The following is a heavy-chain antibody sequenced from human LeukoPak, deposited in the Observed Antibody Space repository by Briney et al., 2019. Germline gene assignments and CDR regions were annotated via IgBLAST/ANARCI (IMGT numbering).Heavy chain of an antibody. CDR3: AKDPSVEAAAVGYYYYYGMDV. CDR2: ISYDGSNK. V-gene: IGHV3-30*18. D-gene: IGHD6-13*01. Sequence: GGSLRLSCAASGFTFSSYGMHWVRQAPGKGLEWVAVISYDGSNKYYADSVEGRFTISRDNSKNTLYLQMNSLRAEDTAVYYCAKDPSVEAAAVGYYYYYGMDVWGQGTTVTVSS. CDR1: GFTFSSYG. J-gene: IGHJ6*02.